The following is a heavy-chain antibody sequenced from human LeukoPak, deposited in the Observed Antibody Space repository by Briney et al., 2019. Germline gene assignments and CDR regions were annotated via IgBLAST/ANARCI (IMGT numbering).Heavy chain of an antibody. J-gene: IGHJ2*01. CDR3: ARDLDLYYFDL. Sequence: PSETLSLTCAVSGYSISSGYYWGWVRQPAGKGLEWIGRTYISGTTEYNPSLKSRVTISIDTSKSQFSLKMSSVTAADTAVYYCARDLDLYYFDLWGRGTLVTVSS. CDR1: GYSISSGYY. CDR2: TYISGTT. V-gene: IGHV4-38-2*02. D-gene: IGHD3-3*01.